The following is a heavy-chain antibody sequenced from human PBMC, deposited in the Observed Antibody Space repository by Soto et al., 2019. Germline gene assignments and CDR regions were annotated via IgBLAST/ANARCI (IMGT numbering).Heavy chain of an antibody. CDR3: ARGNNFGPHR. Sequence: PSETLSLTCTVSGGSISSGGYYWSWIRQPPGKALEWIGYISYSGSTNYKPSLKSRVTISVDTSKNQFSLKLRSVTAADTAVYYCARGNNFGPHRWGQGALVTVSS. V-gene: IGHV4-61*08. CDR2: ISYSGST. J-gene: IGHJ4*02. CDR1: GGSISSGGYY. D-gene: IGHD3-3*01.